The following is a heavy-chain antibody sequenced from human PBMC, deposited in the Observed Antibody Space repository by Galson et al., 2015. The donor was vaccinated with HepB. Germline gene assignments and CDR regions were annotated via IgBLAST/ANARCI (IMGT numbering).Heavy chain of an antibody. Sequence: SLRLSCAASGFTVSTKYMNWVRQAPGKGLEWVSLISPGGDTYFADSVKGRFTISRDTSKNTVSLQMTSLRVEDTAVYYCSSRLDGSGNYWGQGTLVTVSS. J-gene: IGHJ4*02. CDR3: SSRLDGSGNY. CDR1: GFTVSTKY. V-gene: IGHV3-66*01. CDR2: ISPGGDT. D-gene: IGHD3-10*01.